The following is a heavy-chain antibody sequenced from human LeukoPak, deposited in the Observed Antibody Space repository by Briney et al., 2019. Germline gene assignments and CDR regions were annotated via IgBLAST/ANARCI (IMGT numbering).Heavy chain of an antibody. V-gene: IGHV3-21*01. J-gene: IGHJ4*02. CDR3: ARDSTPYYYGSGSYYPFDY. CDR2: ISSSSSYI. Sequence: GGSLRLSCAASGFTFSSYGMNWVRQAPGKGLEWVSSISSSSSYIYYADSVKGRFTISRDNAKNSLYLQMNSLRAEDTAVYYCARDSTPYYYGSGSYYPFDYWGQGTLVTVSS. D-gene: IGHD3-10*01. CDR1: GFTFSSYG.